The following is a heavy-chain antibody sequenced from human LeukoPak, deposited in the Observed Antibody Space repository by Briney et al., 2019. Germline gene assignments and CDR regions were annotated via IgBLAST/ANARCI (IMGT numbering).Heavy chain of an antibody. CDR2: IYHSGST. CDR3: ALPVVGARPGLDAFDI. V-gene: IGHV4-38-2*02. J-gene: IGHJ3*02. Sequence: SETLSLTCTVSGYSISSGYYWGWIRQPPGKGLEWIGSIYHSGSTYYNPSLKSRVTISVDTSKNQFSLKLSSVTAADTAVYYCALPVVGARPGLDAFDIWGQGTMVTVSS. CDR1: GYSISSGYY. D-gene: IGHD2-15*01.